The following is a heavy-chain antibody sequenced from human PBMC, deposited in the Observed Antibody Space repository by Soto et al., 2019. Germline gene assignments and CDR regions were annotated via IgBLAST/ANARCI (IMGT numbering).Heavy chain of an antibody. CDR3: ARGHTYSYDSGGFYPGVY. J-gene: IGHJ4*02. CDR2: FNPNSGGT. V-gene: IGHV1-2*02. CDR1: GYTFSGFY. Sequence: QVQLVQSGAEVKKPGASVKVSCKASGYTFSGFYIHWVRQAPGQGLEWMGCFNPNSGGTKLAQKFQGRVTMTRDTSISTAYMELSRLRSDDTAFYYCARGHTYSYDSGGFYPGVYWGQGTLVTVSS. D-gene: IGHD3-22*01.